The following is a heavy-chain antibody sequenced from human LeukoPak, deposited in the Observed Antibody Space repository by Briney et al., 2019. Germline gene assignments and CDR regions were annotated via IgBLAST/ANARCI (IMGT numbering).Heavy chain of an antibody. V-gene: IGHV4-39*01. D-gene: IGHD3-10*01. Sequence: SETLSLTCTVSGCSISSSCYYWVRIRQPPGKGLEGIGSFYYSGSTYYNPSLQSRVTISVDTSKNQFSLKLSSVTAADTAVYYCARSSMFRGVTVDYWGQGTLVTVSS. J-gene: IGHJ4*02. CDR1: GCSISSSCYY. CDR3: ARSSMFRGVTVDY. CDR2: FYYSGST.